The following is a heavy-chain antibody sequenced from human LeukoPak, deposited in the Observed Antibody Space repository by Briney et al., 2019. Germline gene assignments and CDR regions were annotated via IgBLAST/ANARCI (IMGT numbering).Heavy chain of an antibody. CDR3: ARFVPVRTYTNSPGFDY. Sequence: SETLSLTCTVSGDSMDTHYWSWIRQTPGKGLEWIAYISYSGSFNYNPSLKSRVTTSIDTSKNQFSLVLTSVTAADTAVYYCARFVPVRTYTNSPGFDYWGQGTLVTVSS. V-gene: IGHV4-59*11. J-gene: IGHJ4*02. D-gene: IGHD2-21*01. CDR1: GDSMDTHY. CDR2: ISYSGSF.